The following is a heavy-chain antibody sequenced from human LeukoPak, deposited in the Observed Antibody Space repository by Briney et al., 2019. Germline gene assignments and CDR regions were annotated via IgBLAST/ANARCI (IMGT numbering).Heavy chain of an antibody. CDR1: GFSFSDYW. CDR2: ISGSGGST. CDR3: AKDDWQWLVDY. V-gene: IGHV3-23*01. J-gene: IGHJ4*02. Sequence: GGSLRLSCAASGFSFSDYWMSWVRQAPGKGLEWVSAISGSGGSTYYADSVKGRFTISRDNSKNTLYLQMNSLRAEDTAVYYCAKDDWQWLVDYWGQGTLVTVSS. D-gene: IGHD6-19*01.